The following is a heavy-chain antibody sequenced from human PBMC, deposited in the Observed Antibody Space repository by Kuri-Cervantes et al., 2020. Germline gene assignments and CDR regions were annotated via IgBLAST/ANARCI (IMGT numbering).Heavy chain of an antibody. V-gene: IGHV4-31*02. CDR2: IYYSGST. D-gene: IGHD1-1*01. Sequence: SCTVSGGSISSGGYYWSWIRQHPGKGLEWIGYIYYSGSTYYNPSLKSRVTISVDTSKNQFSLKLSSVTAADTAVYYCATRAYPDYYMDVWGKGTTVTVSS. CDR3: ATRAYPDYYMDV. CDR1: GGSISSGGYY. J-gene: IGHJ6*03.